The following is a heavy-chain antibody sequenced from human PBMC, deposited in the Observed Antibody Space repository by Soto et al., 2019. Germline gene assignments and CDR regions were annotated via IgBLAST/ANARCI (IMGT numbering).Heavy chain of an antibody. Sequence: KVSCKASGGTFSSYTISWVRQAPGQGLEWMGRIIPILGIANYAQKFQSRVTITADKSTSTAYMELSSLRSEDTAVYYCARAYSYYFDYWGQGTLVTVSS. CDR3: ARAYSYYFDY. J-gene: IGHJ4*02. V-gene: IGHV1-69*02. CDR2: IIPILGIA. CDR1: GGTFSSYT. D-gene: IGHD6-13*01.